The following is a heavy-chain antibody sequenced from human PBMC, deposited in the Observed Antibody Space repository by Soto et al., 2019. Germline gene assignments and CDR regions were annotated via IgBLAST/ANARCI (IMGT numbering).Heavy chain of an antibody. CDR2: IYYSGST. CDR1: GGSISSGGYY. V-gene: IGHV4-31*03. CDR3: ARGSAPGDDYDFWSGYSHDNWFDP. Sequence: SETLSLTCTVSGGSISSGGYYWSWIRQHPGKGLEWIGYIYYSGSTYYNPSLKSRVTISVDTSKNQFSLKLSSVTAADTAVYYCARGSAPGDDYDFWSGYSHDNWFDPWGQGTLVTVSS. D-gene: IGHD3-3*01. J-gene: IGHJ5*02.